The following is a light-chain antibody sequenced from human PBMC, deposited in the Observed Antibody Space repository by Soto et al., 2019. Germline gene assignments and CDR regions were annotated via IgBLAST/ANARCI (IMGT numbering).Light chain of an antibody. CDR3: QQYHNWPPIT. CDR1: QSVSTK. J-gene: IGKJ5*01. Sequence: EILMTQSPATLSVSPGETATLSCRARQSVSTKLAWYQQKPGQAPRLLINDASTRATGVPARFSGWGSGTEFTLTISSLQSEDFAVYYCQQYHNWPPITVGQGTRLEIK. CDR2: DAS. V-gene: IGKV3-15*01.